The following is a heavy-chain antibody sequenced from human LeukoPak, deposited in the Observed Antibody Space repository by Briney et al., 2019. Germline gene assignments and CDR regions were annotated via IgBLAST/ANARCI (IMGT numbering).Heavy chain of an antibody. CDR1: GGSISSYY. J-gene: IGHJ4*02. V-gene: IGHV4-59*01. D-gene: IGHD3-10*01. Sequence: SETLSLTCTVSGGSISSYYWSWIRQPPGKGLEWIGYIYYSGSTNYNPSLKSRVTISVDTSKNQFSLKLSSVTAADTAVYYCVRGPIGRDMVRGVVGYWGQGTLVTVSS. CDR3: VRGPIGRDMVRGVVGY. CDR2: IYYSGST.